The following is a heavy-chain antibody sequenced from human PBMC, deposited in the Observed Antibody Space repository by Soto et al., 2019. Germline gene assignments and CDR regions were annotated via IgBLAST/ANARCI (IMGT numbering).Heavy chain of an antibody. CDR2: ISYDGSNK. CDR3: ARPQTYYYDRSAFDI. Sequence: PGGSLRLSCAASGFTFSSYAMHWVRQAPGKGLEWVAVISYDGSNKYYADSVKGRFTISRDNSKDTLYLQMNSLRAEDTAVYYCARPQTYYYDRSAFDIWGQGTTVTVSS. V-gene: IGHV3-30-3*01. CDR1: GFTFSSYA. J-gene: IGHJ3*02. D-gene: IGHD3-22*01.